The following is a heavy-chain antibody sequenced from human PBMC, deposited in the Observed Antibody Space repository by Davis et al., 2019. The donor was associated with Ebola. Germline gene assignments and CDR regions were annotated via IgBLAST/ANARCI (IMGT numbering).Heavy chain of an antibody. Sequence: GESLKISCAASGFTFSDYYMSWIRQAPGKGLERVSYISSSSSYTNYADSVKGRFTISRDNAENSPYLQMNSLRAEDTAVYYCARVRPDIVVVPAAGRLDVWGKGTTVTVSS. V-gene: IGHV3-11*06. CDR3: ARVRPDIVVVPAAGRLDV. CDR2: ISSSSSYT. D-gene: IGHD2-2*01. CDR1: GFTFSDYY. J-gene: IGHJ6*04.